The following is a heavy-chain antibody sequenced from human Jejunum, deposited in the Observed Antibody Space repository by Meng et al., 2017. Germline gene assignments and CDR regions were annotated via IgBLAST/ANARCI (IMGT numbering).Heavy chain of an antibody. CDR2: IWYDGSKK. D-gene: IGHD1-26*01. CDR1: GFTFSNYG. Sequence: QVVARWGGVVSPARSRWPSWAVYGFTFSNYGMHWVRQAPGKGLEWGAVIWYDGSKKSYAESVKGRFTISRDNSKNTLYLQMNSLRAEDTAVYYCAKRWSDTTSWSAFDYWGQGTLVTVSS. CDR3: AKRWSDTTSWSAFDY. J-gene: IGHJ4*02. V-gene: IGHV3-33*03.